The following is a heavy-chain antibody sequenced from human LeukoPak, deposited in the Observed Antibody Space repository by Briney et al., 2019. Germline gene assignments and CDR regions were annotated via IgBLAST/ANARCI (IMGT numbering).Heavy chain of an antibody. J-gene: IGHJ6*02. Sequence: PGGSLRLSCAASGFTLSPYDMHWVRRATGKGLEWVSAIGPGGDTYYPGSVQGRFTISRDNSKNTLFLQLKTLRDEDTAIYYCAKGESPQYMVRGVAHYYYAMDVWGQGTTVTVSS. V-gene: IGHV3-13*04. CDR1: GFTLSPYD. D-gene: IGHD3-10*01. CDR2: IGPGGDT. CDR3: AKGESPQYMVRGVAHYYYAMDV.